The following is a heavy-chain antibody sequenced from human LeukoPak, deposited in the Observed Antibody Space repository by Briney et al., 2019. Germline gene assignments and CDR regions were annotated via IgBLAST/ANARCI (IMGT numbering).Heavy chain of an antibody. CDR2: INHSGST. V-gene: IGHV4-34*01. J-gene: IGHJ6*03. CDR3: ARLTVTGGLYYYYYMDV. D-gene: IGHD4-17*01. CDR1: GGSFSGYY. Sequence: SXTCAVYGGSFSGYYWSWIRQPPGKGLEWIGEINHSGSTNYNPSLKSRVTISVDTSKNQFSLKLSSVTAADTAVYYCARLTVTGGLYYYYYMDVWGKGTTVTVSS.